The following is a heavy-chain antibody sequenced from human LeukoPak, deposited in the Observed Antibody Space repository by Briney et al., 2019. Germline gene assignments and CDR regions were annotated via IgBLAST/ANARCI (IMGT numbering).Heavy chain of an antibody. CDR1: GYTLTELS. CDR3: ATDPFGSYYAFDF. D-gene: IGHD1-26*01. Sequence: GASVKVSCKISGYTLTELSIYWVRQAPGKGLEWMGGFDPEDGETIYAQKFQGRVTMTEDTSTDTAYMELSSLRSEDTAIYYCATDPFGSYYAFDFWGQGTMVTVSS. V-gene: IGHV1-24*01. J-gene: IGHJ3*01. CDR2: FDPEDGET.